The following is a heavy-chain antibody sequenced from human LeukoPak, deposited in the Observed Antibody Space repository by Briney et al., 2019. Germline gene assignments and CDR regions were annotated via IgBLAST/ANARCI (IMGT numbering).Heavy chain of an antibody. J-gene: IGHJ4*02. CDR1: GYSISSGYY. CDR3: ARPRYGSGSLDS. CDR2: INHSGST. D-gene: IGHD3-10*01. Sequence: SEPLSLTCAVSGYSISSGYYWTWIRQPPGKGLEWIGEINHSGSTTYNPSLNNRVTISVDTSKNQFSLKMSSVPAADTAVYYCARPRYGSGSLDSWGQGTLVTVSS. V-gene: IGHV4-38-2*01.